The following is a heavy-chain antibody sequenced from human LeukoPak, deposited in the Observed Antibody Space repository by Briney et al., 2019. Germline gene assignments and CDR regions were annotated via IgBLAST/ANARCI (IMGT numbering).Heavy chain of an antibody. V-gene: IGHV3-48*03. D-gene: IGHD6-13*01. J-gene: IGHJ5*02. Sequence: PGGSLRLSCAASGLPFSNYELHWVRQAPGKGLEWVSYISHSGRTIYSADSVKGRFTISRDNAKNSLYLQMNSLRAEDTAVYYCARGVGSSWPGWFDPWGQGTLVTVSS. CDR3: ARGVGSSWPGWFDP. CDR2: ISHSGRTI. CDR1: GLPFSNYE.